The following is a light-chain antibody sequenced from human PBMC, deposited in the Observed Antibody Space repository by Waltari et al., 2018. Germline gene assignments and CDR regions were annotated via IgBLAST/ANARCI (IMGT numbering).Light chain of an antibody. CDR1: SSNTGAGYD. V-gene: IGLV1-40*01. CDR3: QSYDSSLSGVI. J-gene: IGLJ2*01. CDR2: GNN. Sequence: QSVLTQPPSVSGAPGQSTTIPCTGTSSNTGAGYDVHWYLQLPGTAPKLLILGNNNRPSGVPDRFSASKSDTSASLAITGLQAEDEADYYCQSYDSSLSGVIFGGGTKLTVL.